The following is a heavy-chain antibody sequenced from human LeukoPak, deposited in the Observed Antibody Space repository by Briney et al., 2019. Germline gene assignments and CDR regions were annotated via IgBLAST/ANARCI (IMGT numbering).Heavy chain of an antibody. V-gene: IGHV3-7*03. D-gene: IGHD3-10*02. CDR1: GYTFSHYW. CDR3: TRENYVPDS. Sequence: GGSLRLSCVASGYTFSHYWMSWVRQTPGRGLEWVASISNGGYPTYYVDSVRGRFTISRDDARNSLFLQMNGLRADDTAVYYCTRENYVPDSWGQGTLVTVSS. CDR2: ISNGGYPT. J-gene: IGHJ4*02.